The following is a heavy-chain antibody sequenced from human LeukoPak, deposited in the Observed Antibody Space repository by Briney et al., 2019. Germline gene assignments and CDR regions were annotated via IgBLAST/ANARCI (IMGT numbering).Heavy chain of an antibody. CDR2: ISAYNGNT. CDR1: GYTFTSYG. D-gene: IGHD6-6*01. CDR3: ARDDSSSSLYYYYYMDV. V-gene: IGHV1-18*01. Sequence: ASVKVSCKASGYTFTSYGFTWVRQAPGQGLEWMGWISAYNGNTNYAQKLQGRVTMTTDTSTSTAYMELRSLRSDDTAVYYCARDDSSSSLYYYYYMDVWGKGTTVTVSS. J-gene: IGHJ6*03.